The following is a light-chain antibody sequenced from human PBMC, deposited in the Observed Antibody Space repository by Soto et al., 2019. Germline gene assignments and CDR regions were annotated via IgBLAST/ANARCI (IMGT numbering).Light chain of an antibody. CDR3: SSYTSSSTNYV. J-gene: IGLJ1*01. Sequence: QSVLTQPPSVSEAPGLGVTISCSGSNSNIGSNYVYWYQQLPGAAPKLMIYEVSNRPSGVSNRFSGSKSGNTASLTISGLQAEDEADYYCSSYTSSSTNYVFGTGTKLTVL. V-gene: IGLV2-14*01. CDR1: NSNIGSNY. CDR2: EVS.